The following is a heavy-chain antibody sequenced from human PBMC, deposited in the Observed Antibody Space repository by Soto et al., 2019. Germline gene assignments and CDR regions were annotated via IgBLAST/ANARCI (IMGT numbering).Heavy chain of an antibody. D-gene: IGHD3-10*01. CDR2: INPNSGGT. CDR1: GYTFTGYY. J-gene: IGHJ6*02. CDR3: ARGWFGELSRLYYYYYGMDV. V-gene: IGHV1-2*02. Sequence: GASVKVSCKASGYTFTGYYMHWVRQAPGQGLEWMGWINPNSGGTNYAQKFQGRVTMTRDTSISTAYMELSRLRSDDTAVYYCARGWFGELSRLYYYYYGMDVWGQGPTVTVSS.